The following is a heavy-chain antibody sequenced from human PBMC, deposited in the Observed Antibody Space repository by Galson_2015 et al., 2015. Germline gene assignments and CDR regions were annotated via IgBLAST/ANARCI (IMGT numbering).Heavy chain of an antibody. CDR1: GFSFSGAA. D-gene: IGHD2-2*01. CDR3: TRQMPNYYYFGMDV. Sequence: LRLSCAASGFSFSGAAMHWVRQASGKGLEWVGRVRNKANNYATGYAASVKGRFIISRDDSKNTAYLQMDSLKIEDTAVYFCTRQMPNYYYFGMDVWGHGTTVIVSS. V-gene: IGHV3-73*01. J-gene: IGHJ6*02. CDR2: VRNKANNYAT.